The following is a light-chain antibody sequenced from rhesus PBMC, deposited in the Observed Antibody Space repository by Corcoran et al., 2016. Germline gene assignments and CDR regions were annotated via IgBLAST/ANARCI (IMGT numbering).Light chain of an antibody. CDR3: QQHLTYPWT. V-gene: IGKV1-25*01. J-gene: IGKJ1*01. Sequence: DIQMSQSPSSLSASVGATVTITCQASQVISKYLAWYQQKPGKAPKFLIYDASPLQSGVPSRLSGSGSGTEFMLTSSSLQPEDFGTYYCQQHLTYPWTFGQGTKVEVK. CDR2: DAS. CDR1: QVISKY.